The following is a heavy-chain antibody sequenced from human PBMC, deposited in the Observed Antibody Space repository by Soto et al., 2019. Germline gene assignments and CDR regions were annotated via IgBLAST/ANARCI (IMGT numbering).Heavy chain of an antibody. Sequence: GTLSLTCTVSGGSISSYYWSWIRQPAGKGLEWIGRIYTSGSTNYNPSLKSRVTMSVDTSKNQFSLKLSSVTAADTAVYYCARPITIFGVVIGFDPWGQGTLVTVSS. CDR3: ARPITIFGVVIGFDP. J-gene: IGHJ5*02. CDR2: IYTSGST. CDR1: GGSISSYY. V-gene: IGHV4-4*07. D-gene: IGHD3-3*01.